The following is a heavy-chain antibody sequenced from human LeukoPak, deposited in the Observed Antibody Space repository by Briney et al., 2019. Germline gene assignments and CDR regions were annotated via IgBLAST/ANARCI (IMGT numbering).Heavy chain of an antibody. J-gene: IGHJ4*02. CDR2: ISGGGNT. Sequence: PGGSLRLSCAASGFTFSSYDMSWVRQAPGKGLEWVSGISGGGNTFYSDSVRGRFTISRDNSKNTLYLDMTGLRAEDTAVYYCTTDGITMIPRVDYWGQGTLVTVSS. D-gene: IGHD3-22*01. V-gene: IGHV3-23*01. CDR1: GFTFSSYD. CDR3: TTDGITMIPRVDY.